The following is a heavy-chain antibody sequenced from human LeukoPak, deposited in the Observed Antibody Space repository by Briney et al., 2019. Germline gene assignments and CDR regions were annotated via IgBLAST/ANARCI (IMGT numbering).Heavy chain of an antibody. D-gene: IGHD2-2*01. CDR1: GGSISSGDYY. J-gene: IGHJ4*02. V-gene: IGHV4-30-4*01. CDR2: IYYSGTT. CDR3: ARGSPRLGYCSSTSCTGHFDY. Sequence: SQTLSLTCTVSGGSISSGDYYWSWIRQPPGKGLEWIGYIYYSGTTYYNPSLKSRVTISVDRSKNQFSLKLSSVTAADTAVYYCARGSPRLGYCSSTSCTGHFDYWGQGTLVTVSS.